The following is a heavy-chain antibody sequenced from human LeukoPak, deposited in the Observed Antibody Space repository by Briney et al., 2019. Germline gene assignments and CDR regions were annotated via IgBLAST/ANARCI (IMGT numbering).Heavy chain of an antibody. V-gene: IGHV3-7*01. J-gene: IGHJ4*02. CDR1: GFTFRASW. CDR3: AQGRSGYISAYGN. Sequence: GGSLRLSCAASGFTFRASWMTWVRQAPGKGLEWVATINHDGSERFYVDSVKGRFTISRDNAKNSVYLQLNSLRVEDTAVYYCAQGRSGYISAYGNWGQGTLVTVSS. D-gene: IGHD5-12*01. CDR2: INHDGSER.